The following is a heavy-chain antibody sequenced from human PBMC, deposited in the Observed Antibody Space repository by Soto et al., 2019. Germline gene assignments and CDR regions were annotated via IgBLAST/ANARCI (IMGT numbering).Heavy chain of an antibody. CDR3: ARGYFGSWSHFDS. CDR2: ISDSATTT. J-gene: IGHJ4*02. CDR1: GFTFNNYA. Sequence: EDQLLESGGGSAQPGGSLRLSCVASGFTFNNYAMNWVRQAPGKGLEWVSSISDSATTTYYADSVKGRFTISRDNSKNTLHLQMNSLRAEDTAAYFCARGYFGSWSHFDSCGQGTLVTVSS. D-gene: IGHD2-15*01. V-gene: IGHV3-23*01.